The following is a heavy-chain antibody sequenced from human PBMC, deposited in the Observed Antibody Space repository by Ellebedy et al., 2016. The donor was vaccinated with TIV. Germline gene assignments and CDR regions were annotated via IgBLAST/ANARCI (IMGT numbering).Heavy chain of an antibody. J-gene: IGHJ4*02. CDR2: IHPDGSEK. D-gene: IGHD3-10*01. Sequence: PGGSLRLSCAASGFTFSSYWMSWVRQAPGKGLEWVANIHPDGSEKYYLDSVKGRFTISRDKAKNSLYLEMNSLSAEDTAVYYCARDYYGSENWGQGTLVTVSS. CDR3: ARDYYGSEN. V-gene: IGHV3-7*01. CDR1: GFTFSSYW.